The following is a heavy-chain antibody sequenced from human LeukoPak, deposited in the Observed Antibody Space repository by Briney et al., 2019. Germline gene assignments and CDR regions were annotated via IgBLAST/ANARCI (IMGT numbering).Heavy chain of an antibody. J-gene: IGHJ4*02. V-gene: IGHV4-4*07. CDR1: GGSISSYY. Sequence: SETLSLTCTVSGGSISSYYWSWIRQPAGKGLEWIGRIYTSGSTNYNPSLKSRVTMSVDTSKNQFSLKLSSVTAEDTAVYYCARAGYDFWSVNFDYWGQGTLVTVSS. CDR2: IYTSGST. D-gene: IGHD3-3*01. CDR3: ARAGYDFWSVNFDY.